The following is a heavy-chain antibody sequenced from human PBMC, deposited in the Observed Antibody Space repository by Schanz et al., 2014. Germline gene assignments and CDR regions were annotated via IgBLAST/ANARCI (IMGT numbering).Heavy chain of an antibody. CDR2: TSHDGSFT. D-gene: IGHD4-17*01. J-gene: IGHJ4*02. CDR3: VRDTDYHFDY. CDR1: GFSFRDYG. V-gene: IGHV3-74*01. Sequence: EVQLVEYGGGLVQPGESLRLSCAASGFSFRDYGMHWVRQAPGKGLVWVSRTSHDGSFTTFADSVKGRFTISRDNAKNALYLQMNSLRAEDTAVYYCVRDTDYHFDYWGQGTLVTVSS.